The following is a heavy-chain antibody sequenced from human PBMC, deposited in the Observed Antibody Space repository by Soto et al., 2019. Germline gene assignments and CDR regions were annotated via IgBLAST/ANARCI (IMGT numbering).Heavy chain of an antibody. CDR3: ARDLRGVGYYLTDYYYYYGMDV. CDR2: IYYSGST. Sequence: PSETLSLTCTVSGGSISSSGYYWSWIRQHPGKGLEWIGYIYYSGSTYYNPSLKSRVTISVDTSKNQFSLKLSSVTAADTAVYYCARDLRGVGYYLTDYYYYYGMDVWGQGTTVTVSS. D-gene: IGHD1-26*01. CDR1: GGSISSSGYY. J-gene: IGHJ6*02. V-gene: IGHV4-31*03.